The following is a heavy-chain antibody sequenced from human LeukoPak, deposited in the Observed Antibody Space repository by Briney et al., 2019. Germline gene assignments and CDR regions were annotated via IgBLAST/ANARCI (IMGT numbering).Heavy chain of an antibody. CDR3: ARGVNVVVPAAIDFDY. CDR1: GYTFTSYY. CDR2: INPSGGST. Sequence: ASVKVSCKASGYTFTSYYMHWVRQAPRQGLEWRGIINPSGGSTSYAQKFQGRVTMTSDTSTSTVYMQRRSRRSADTSVYYCARGVNVVVPAAIDFDYWGQGPLVTVSS. D-gene: IGHD2-2*01. V-gene: IGHV1-46*03. J-gene: IGHJ4*02.